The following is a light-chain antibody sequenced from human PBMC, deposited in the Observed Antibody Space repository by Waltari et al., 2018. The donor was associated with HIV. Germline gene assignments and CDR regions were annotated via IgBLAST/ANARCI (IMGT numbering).Light chain of an antibody. CDR3: SSYTSSSTVI. Sequence: QSALTQPASVSGSPGQSITISCTGTSRHIGGYNYVSWYQQHPGKAPKLMIYEVSTRPSGVSNRCSGSKSGNTASLTISGLQAEDEADYYCSSYTSSSTVIFGGGTKLAVL. CDR1: SRHIGGYNY. V-gene: IGLV2-14*01. J-gene: IGLJ2*01. CDR2: EVS.